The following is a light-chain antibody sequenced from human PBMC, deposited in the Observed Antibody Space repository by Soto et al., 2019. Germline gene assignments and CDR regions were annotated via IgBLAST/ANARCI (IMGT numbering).Light chain of an antibody. CDR2: KAS. CDR3: QHYNSYSEA. V-gene: IGKV1-5*03. J-gene: IGKJ1*01. CDR1: QSISRW. Sequence: DIQMTQSPSSLSASVGDRVTITFRASQSISRWLAWHQQKPGKAPKLLIYKASTLKSGVPSRFSGSGSGTEFTLTISSLQPDDFATYYCQHYNSYSEAFGQGTKVDIK.